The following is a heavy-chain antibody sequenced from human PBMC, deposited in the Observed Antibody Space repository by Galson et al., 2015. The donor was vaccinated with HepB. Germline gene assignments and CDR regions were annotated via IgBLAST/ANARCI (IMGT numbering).Heavy chain of an antibody. CDR1: GFTLSDRY. CDR2: SDNKANNYNT. D-gene: IGHD1-26*01. J-gene: IGHJ4*02. CDR3: ARAFGGSNDY. V-gene: IGHV3-72*01. Sequence: SLRLSCAASGFTLSDRYMDWVRQAPGKGLEWIARSDNKANNYNTDYAASVRGRFTISRDDAKNSMYLQMDSLKIKDTAVYYCARAFGGSNDYWGQGTLVTVSS.